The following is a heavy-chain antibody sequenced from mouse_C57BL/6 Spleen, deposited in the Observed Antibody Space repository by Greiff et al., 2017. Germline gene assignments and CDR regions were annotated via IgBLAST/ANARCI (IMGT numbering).Heavy chain of an antibody. CDR1: GYAFSSYW. V-gene: IGHV1-80*01. J-gene: IGHJ2*01. CDR3: AEGNYFDY. CDR2: FYPGVGDP. Sequence: QVQLQQSGAELVKPGASVKISCKASGYAFSSYWMNWVKQRPGKGLGWLGQFYPGVGDPNYNGKFKGKATLTADKSSSTAYMQLSSLTSEDCAVYFCAEGNYFDYWGQGTTLTVSS.